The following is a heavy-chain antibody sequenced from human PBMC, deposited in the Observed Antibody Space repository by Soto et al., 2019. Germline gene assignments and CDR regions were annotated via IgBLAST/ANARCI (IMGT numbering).Heavy chain of an antibody. V-gene: IGHV1-69*02. CDR1: GGTFSSYT. J-gene: IGHJ4*02. Sequence: GASVKVSCKASGGTFSSYTISWVRQAPGQGLEWMGRIIPILGIANYAQKFQGRVTITADKSTSTAYKELSSLRSEDTAVYYCARAHYYDSSGYYGTNPNFDSWGQGPLVTVSS. D-gene: IGHD3-22*01. CDR2: IIPILGIA. CDR3: ARAHYYDSSGYYGTNPNFDS.